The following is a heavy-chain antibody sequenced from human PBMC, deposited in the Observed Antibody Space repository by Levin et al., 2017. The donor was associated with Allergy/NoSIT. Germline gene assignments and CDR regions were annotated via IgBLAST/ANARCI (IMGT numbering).Heavy chain of an antibody. CDR2: IYYSGST. CDR1: GGSISSGGYY. CDR3: ARVAPKGSGRPRPFYYGMDV. Sequence: SETLSLTCTVSGGSISSGGYYWSWIRQHPGKGLEWIGYIYYSGSTYYNPSLKSRVTISVDTSKNQFSLKLSSVTAADTAVYYCARVAPKGSGRPRPFYYGMDVWGQGTTVTVSS. D-gene: IGHD2-15*01. V-gene: IGHV4-31*03. J-gene: IGHJ6*02.